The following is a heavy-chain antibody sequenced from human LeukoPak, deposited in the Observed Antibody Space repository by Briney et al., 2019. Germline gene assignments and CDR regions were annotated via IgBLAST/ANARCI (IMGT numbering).Heavy chain of an antibody. CDR1: GFTFSSYH. CDR3: AKSRCDYWRGYSRGDY. Sequence: PGGSLRLSCAASGFTFSSYHMSWVRQSPGKGLEWVWDICDSGGSTFYADSVRRRFNISRDNSKHMLYLQMHSLRGEDTAVYYCAKSRCDYWRGYSRGDYWGQGTLVTVSS. J-gene: IGHJ4*02. V-gene: IGHV3-23*01. D-gene: IGHD3-3*01. CDR2: ICDSGGST.